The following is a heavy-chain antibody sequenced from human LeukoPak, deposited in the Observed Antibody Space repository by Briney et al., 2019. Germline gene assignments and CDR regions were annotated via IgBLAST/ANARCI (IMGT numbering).Heavy chain of an antibody. CDR3: ARGRWSDY. Sequence: GGALRLSCAASGFTFSAYWMTWVRQAPGKGLEWVANIKEDGTEKNYVDSVKGRFTISRDNVKKSLYLEMNSLRVEDTAVYYCARGRWSDYWGQGTQVTVSS. V-gene: IGHV3-7*01. CDR2: IKEDGTEK. D-gene: IGHD5-24*01. CDR1: GFTFSAYW. J-gene: IGHJ4*02.